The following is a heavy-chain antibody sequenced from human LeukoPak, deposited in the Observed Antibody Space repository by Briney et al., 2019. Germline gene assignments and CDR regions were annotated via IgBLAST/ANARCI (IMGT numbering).Heavy chain of an antibody. D-gene: IGHD1-26*01. V-gene: IGHV1-69*05. Sequence: GASVKVSCKASGGTFSRYAISWARQAPGQGLEWMGRIIPIFGTANYAQKFQGRVTITTDESTSTAYMELSSLRSEDTAVYYCASYRQWELDPWGQGTLVTVSS. CDR3: ASYRQWELDP. CDR1: GGTFSRYA. CDR2: IIPIFGTA. J-gene: IGHJ5*02.